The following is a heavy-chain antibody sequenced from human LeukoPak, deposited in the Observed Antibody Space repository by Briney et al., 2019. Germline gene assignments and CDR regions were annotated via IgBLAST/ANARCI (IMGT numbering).Heavy chain of an antibody. V-gene: IGHV1-2*02. CDR3: VALGATEGAFDI. Sequence: ASVKVSCKASGYTFTGYYMHWVRQAPGQGLEWMGWINPNSGGTNYAQKFQGRVTMTRDTSISTAYMELSRLRSDDTAVYYCVALGATEGAFDIWGQGTMVTVSS. CDR2: INPNSGGT. D-gene: IGHD1-26*01. CDR1: GYTFTGYY. J-gene: IGHJ3*02.